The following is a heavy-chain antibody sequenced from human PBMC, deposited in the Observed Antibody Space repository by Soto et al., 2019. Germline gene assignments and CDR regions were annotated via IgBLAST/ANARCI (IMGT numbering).Heavy chain of an antibody. Sequence: QVQLVQSGAEVKKPGSSVKVSCKASGGTFSSYAISWVRQAPGQGLEWMGGIIPIFGTANYAPKFQGRLMITADESTSKAYMELSSVRAEDTAVYYCAGRVYSSGWYKRKDYYYYGMDVWGQGTTVTVCS. V-gene: IGHV1-69*12. CDR1: GGTFSSYA. CDR3: AGRVYSSGWYKRKDYYYYGMDV. J-gene: IGHJ6*02. CDR2: IIPIFGTA. D-gene: IGHD6-19*01.